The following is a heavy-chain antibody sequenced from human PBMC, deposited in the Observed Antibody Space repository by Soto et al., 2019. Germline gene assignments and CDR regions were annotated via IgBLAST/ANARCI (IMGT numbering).Heavy chain of an antibody. D-gene: IGHD6-19*01. Sequence: PGGSLRLSCAASGFTFSSYSMNWVRQAPGKGLEWVSYISSSSSTIYYADSVKGRFTISRDNAKNSLYLQMNSLRDEDTAVYYCAKRYSSGWYYFDYWGQGTLVTVSS. J-gene: IGHJ4*02. CDR3: AKRYSSGWYYFDY. CDR2: ISSSSSTI. V-gene: IGHV3-48*02. CDR1: GFTFSSYS.